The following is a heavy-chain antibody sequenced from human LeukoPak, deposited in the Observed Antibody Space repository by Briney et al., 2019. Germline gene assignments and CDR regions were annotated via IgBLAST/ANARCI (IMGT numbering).Heavy chain of an antibody. J-gene: IGHJ4*02. CDR1: GGSFSGYY. CDR3: ARGADSSGYYSIFYFDY. CDR2: IYYSGST. D-gene: IGHD3-22*01. Sequence: SETLSLTCAVYGGSFSGYYWNWIRQPPGKGLEWIGYIYYSGSTNYNPSLKSRVTISVDTSKNQFSLKLSSVTAADTAVYYCARGADSSGYYSIFYFDYWGQGTLVTVSS. V-gene: IGHV4-59*01.